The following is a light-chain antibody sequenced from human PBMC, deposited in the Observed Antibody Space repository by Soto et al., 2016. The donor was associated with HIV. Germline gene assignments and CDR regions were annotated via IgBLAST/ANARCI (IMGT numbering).Light chain of an antibody. Sequence: DIQMTQSPSSLSASVGDRVTTTCRASQNINTYLNWYRQKPGKAPELLIYAASNLRSGVPSRLSGSGSGTDFTLTISSLQPDDLATYSCQQTYSTPYTFGQGTKVEMK. CDR1: QNINTY. CDR2: AAS. V-gene: IGKV1-39*01. J-gene: IGKJ2*01. CDR3: QQTYSTPYT.